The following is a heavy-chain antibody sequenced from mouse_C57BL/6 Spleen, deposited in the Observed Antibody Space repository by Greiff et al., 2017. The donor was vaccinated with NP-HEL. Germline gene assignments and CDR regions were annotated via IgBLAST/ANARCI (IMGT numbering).Heavy chain of an antibody. D-gene: IGHD1-1*01. V-gene: IGHV5-6*02. CDR3: ARRTTVVAEYYAMDY. J-gene: IGHJ4*01. CDR2: ISSGGSYT. CDR1: GFTFSSYG. Sequence: EVKLMESGGDLVKPGGSLKLSCAASGFTFSSYGMSWVRQTPDKRLEWVATISSGGSYTYYPDSVKGRFTISRDNAKNTLYLQVSSLKSEDTAMYYCARRTTVVAEYYAMDYWGQGTSVTVSS.